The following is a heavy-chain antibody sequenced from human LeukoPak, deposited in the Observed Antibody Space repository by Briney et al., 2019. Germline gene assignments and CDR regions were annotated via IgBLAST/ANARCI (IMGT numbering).Heavy chain of an antibody. Sequence: GGSLRLSCTVSGFTFSGYAMSWVRQAPGKGLEWVSAISGSGGSIYYADSVKGRFTISRDNSKNTLYLQMNSLRAEDTAVFYWAKVIGQLSGIIHYWGQGTLVTVSS. CDR3: AKVIGQLSGIIHY. J-gene: IGHJ4*02. D-gene: IGHD1-14*01. V-gene: IGHV3-23*01. CDR1: GFTFSGYA. CDR2: ISGSGGSI.